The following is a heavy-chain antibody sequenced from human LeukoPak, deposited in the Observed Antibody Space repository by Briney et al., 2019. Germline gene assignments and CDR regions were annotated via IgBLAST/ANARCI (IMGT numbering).Heavy chain of an antibody. D-gene: IGHD5-18*01. CDR2: IIPIFGTA. CDR1: GYTFTSYG. V-gene: IGHV1-69*05. CDR3: AGGDVDTAMGPPDY. Sequence: SVKVSCKASGYTFTSYGISWVRQAPGQGLEWMGGIIPIFGTANYAQKFQGRVTITTDESTSTAYMELSSLRSEDTAVYYCAGGDVDTAMGPPDYWGQGTLVTVSS. J-gene: IGHJ4*02.